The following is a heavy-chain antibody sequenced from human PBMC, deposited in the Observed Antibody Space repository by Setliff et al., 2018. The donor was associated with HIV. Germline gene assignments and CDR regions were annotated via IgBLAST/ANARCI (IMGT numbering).Heavy chain of an antibody. CDR2: FNPNSRVT. V-gene: IGHV1-2*06. J-gene: IGHJ4*02. CDR3: AREPTWDFWSGYSSRGLDY. D-gene: IGHD3-3*01. CDR1: GFIFTDYQ. Sequence: ASVKVSCKASGFIFTDYQIHWVRQAPGQGLEWMGRFNPNSRVTNSPQKFQGRVTMTRDTSINTAYMELSRLTSDDTAFYYCAREPTWDFWSGYSSRGLDYWGQGTLVTVSS.